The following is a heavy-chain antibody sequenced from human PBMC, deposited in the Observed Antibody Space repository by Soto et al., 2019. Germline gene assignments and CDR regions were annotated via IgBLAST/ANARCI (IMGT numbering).Heavy chain of an antibody. Sequence: GASVKVSCKASGYTFTGYYLHWVRQAPGQGLEWMGWINPNSGGTNYAQKFQGRVTMTRDTSISTAYMELSRLRSDDTAVYYCARDRGHYYDSSGYWNWFDPWGQGTLVTVSP. V-gene: IGHV1-2*02. CDR2: INPNSGGT. CDR3: ARDRGHYYDSSGYWNWFDP. D-gene: IGHD3-22*01. J-gene: IGHJ5*02. CDR1: GYTFTGYY.